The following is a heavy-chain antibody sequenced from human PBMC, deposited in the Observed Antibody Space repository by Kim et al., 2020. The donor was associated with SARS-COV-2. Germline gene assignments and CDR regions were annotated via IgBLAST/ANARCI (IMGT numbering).Heavy chain of an antibody. D-gene: IGHD6-13*01. V-gene: IGHV1-18*04. Sequence: ASVKVSCKASGYTFNSYGITWVRQAPGQGLEWMGWISAYNGNTNYAQKVQGRVTMTIDTSTSTAYMDLRNLRSDDTAVYYCARSSSLGSSWYAGAAYWGQGTLVTVSS. CDR3: ARSSSLGSSWYAGAAY. CDR1: GYTFNSYG. J-gene: IGHJ4*02. CDR2: ISAYNGNT.